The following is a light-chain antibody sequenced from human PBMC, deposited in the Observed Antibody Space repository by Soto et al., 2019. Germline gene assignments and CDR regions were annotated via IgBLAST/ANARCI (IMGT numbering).Light chain of an antibody. CDR2: RNN. V-gene: IGLV1-47*01. CDR3: TVWDDSLRGRL. Sequence: QSVLTQPPSASGTPGQRVTISCSGSSSNIESNFVYWYQQFPGTAPRLLIYRNNQRPSGVPDRFSGSKSGTSASLAISALRSEDEADYYCTVWDDSLRGRLFGGGTQLTVL. CDR1: SSNIESNF. J-gene: IGLJ2*01.